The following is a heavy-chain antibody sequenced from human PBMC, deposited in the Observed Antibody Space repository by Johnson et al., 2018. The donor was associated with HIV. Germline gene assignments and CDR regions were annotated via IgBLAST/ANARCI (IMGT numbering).Heavy chain of an antibody. CDR3: ARAYSGSYINDAFDI. D-gene: IGHD1-26*01. CDR1: GFTFSGSA. V-gene: IGHV3-73*02. Sequence: VQLVESGGGLVQPEGSLELSCAASGFTFSGSAMHWVRQASGKGLECVGRIRGRANTYATAYAASLKGSFTISRDDSTNTAYLQMNSLTPEDTAVYYCARAYSGSYINDAFDIWGRGTKVTVSS. CDR2: IRGRANTYAT. J-gene: IGHJ3*02.